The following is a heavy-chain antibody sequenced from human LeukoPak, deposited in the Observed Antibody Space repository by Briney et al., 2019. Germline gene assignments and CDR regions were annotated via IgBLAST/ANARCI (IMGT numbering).Heavy chain of an antibody. J-gene: IGHJ3*02. Sequence: SETLSLTCTVSGYSISSGYYWGWIRQPPGKGLEWIGSIYHSGSTYYNPSLKSRVTISVDTSKNQFSLKLSSVTAADTAVYYCARGRRRVAFDIWGQGTMVTVSS. CDR2: IYHSGST. CDR1: GYSISSGYY. CDR3: ARGRRRVAFDI. V-gene: IGHV4-38-2*02.